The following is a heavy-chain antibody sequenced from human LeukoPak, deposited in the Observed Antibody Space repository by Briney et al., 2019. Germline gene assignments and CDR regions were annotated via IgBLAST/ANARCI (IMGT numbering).Heavy chain of an antibody. J-gene: IGHJ6*03. D-gene: IGHD3-3*01. CDR1: GGSFSGYC. CDR3: ARGQYDFQTTYYYMDV. Sequence: SETLSLTCAVYGGSFSGYCWSWIRQPPEKGLEWIGEINHSGSTNYNPSLKSRVTISVDTSKNQFSLKLSSVTAADTAVYYCARGQYDFQTTYYYMDVWGKGTTVTVSS. V-gene: IGHV4-34*01. CDR2: INHSGST.